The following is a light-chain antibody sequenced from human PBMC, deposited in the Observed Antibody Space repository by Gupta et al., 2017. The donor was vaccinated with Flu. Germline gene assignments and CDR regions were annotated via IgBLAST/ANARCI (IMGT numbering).Light chain of an antibody. CDR2: RVN. V-gene: IGLV1-47*01. CDR3: GAWDNSLNSGG. J-gene: IGLJ1*01. CDR1: TFNIGNNY. Sequence: QSVLTQPPSTSGTPGQRVTISCSGTTFNIGNNYVYWFQQLPGAAPRLLIYRVNERHSGVPDRFSASKSTTSGSLTISGLRSEDEGDDVCGAWDNSLNSGGFGTGTTVTV.